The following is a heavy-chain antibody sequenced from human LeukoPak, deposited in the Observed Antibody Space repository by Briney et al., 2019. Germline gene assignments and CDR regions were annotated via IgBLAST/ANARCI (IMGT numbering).Heavy chain of an antibody. CDR3: AKAGYFDWLSIYYFDY. D-gene: IGHD3-9*01. J-gene: IGHJ4*02. V-gene: IGHV3-48*03. CDR2: ISSSGSTV. CDR1: GFTFSSYE. Sequence: PGGSLRLSCAASGFTFSSYEMNWVRQAPGKGLEWVSYISSSGSTVYYADSVKGRFTISRDNSKNTLYLQMNSLRAEDTALYYCAKAGYFDWLSIYYFDYWGQGTLVTVSS.